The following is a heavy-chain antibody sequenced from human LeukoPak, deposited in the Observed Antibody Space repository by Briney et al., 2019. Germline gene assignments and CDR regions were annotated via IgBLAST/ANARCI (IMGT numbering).Heavy chain of an antibody. J-gene: IGHJ5*02. CDR2: INPNSGGT. CDR1: GYTFTTYY. V-gene: IGHV1-2*02. Sequence: ASVKVSCKASGYTFTTYYMHWVRQAPGHGLEWMGWINPNSGGTNYAQKFQGRVTMTRDTSISTAYMDLSRLRSDDTAVYYCARDDTSGKHQPKNWFDPWGQGTLVTVSS. CDR3: ARDDTSGKHQPKNWFDP. D-gene: IGHD3-16*01.